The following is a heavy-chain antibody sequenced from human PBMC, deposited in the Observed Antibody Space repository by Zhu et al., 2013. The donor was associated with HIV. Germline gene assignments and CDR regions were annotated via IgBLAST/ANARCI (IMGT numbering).Heavy chain of an antibody. D-gene: IGHD1-20*01. J-gene: IGHJ4*02. CDR1: GGAFSSYA. V-gene: IGHV1-2*02. CDR3: ARSTGYKGFDY. Sequence: QVQLVQSGAEVKKPGSSVKVSCKASGGAFSSYAISWVRQAPGQGLEYMGWINPNSGGTNYAQKFQGRVTMTRDTSISTAYMELTRLKSDDTAVYYCARSTGYKGFDYWGQGTLVTVSS. CDR2: INPNSGGT.